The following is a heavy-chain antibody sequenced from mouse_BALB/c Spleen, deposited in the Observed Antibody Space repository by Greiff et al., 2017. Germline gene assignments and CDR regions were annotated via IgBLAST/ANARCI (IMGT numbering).Heavy chain of an antibody. CDR1: GYSITSDYA. CDR3: ARKQLGY. Sequence: EVKLEESGPGLVKPSQSLSLTCTVTGYSITSDYAWNWIRQFPGNKLEWMGYISYSGSTSYNPSLKSRISITRDTSKNQFFLQLNSVTTEDTATYYCARKQLGYWGQGTLVTVSA. D-gene: IGHD1-3*01. CDR2: ISYSGST. J-gene: IGHJ3*01. V-gene: IGHV3-2*02.